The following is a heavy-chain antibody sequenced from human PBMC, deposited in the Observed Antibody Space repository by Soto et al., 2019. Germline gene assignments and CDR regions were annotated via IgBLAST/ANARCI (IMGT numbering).Heavy chain of an antibody. CDR2: INHSGST. CDR1: GGSFSGYY. CDR3: ARPALRYFDWFRGIYGMDV. J-gene: IGHJ6*02. Sequence: SETLSLTCAVYGGSFSGYYWSWIRQPPGKGLEWIGEINHSGSTTYNPSLKSRVTISVDTSKNQFSLKLSSVTAADTAVYYCARPALRYFDWFRGIYGMDVWGQGTTVTVS. V-gene: IGHV4-34*01. D-gene: IGHD3-9*01.